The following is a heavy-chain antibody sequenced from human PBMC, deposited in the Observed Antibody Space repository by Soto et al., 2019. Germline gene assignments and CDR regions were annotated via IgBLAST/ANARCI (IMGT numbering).Heavy chain of an antibody. J-gene: IGHJ6*02. Sequence: ETLSLTCTVAGVSINNYYWSWIRQPAGKGLEWIGRIYPSGNTNYNPSLKSRVIMSVDTSKDQFSLKLNSVTAADTAVYYCARGSLPMDVCGQGTTVPFSS. V-gene: IGHV4-4*07. CDR2: IYPSGNT. CDR1: GVSINNYY. D-gene: IGHD3-10*01. CDR3: ARGSLPMDV.